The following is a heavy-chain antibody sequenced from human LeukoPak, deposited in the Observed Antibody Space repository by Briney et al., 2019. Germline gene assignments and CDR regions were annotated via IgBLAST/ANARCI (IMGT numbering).Heavy chain of an antibody. V-gene: IGHV1-69*01. J-gene: IGHJ4*02. Sequence: SVKVSCKASGGTFSSYAISWVRQAPGQGLEWMGGIIPIFGTANYAQKFQGRVTITADESTSTAYMELSRLRSDDTAVYYCARVGFTREAWILGDYWGQGTLVTVSS. CDR2: IIPIFGTA. CDR1: GGTFSSYA. D-gene: IGHD5-12*01. CDR3: ARVGFTREAWILGDY.